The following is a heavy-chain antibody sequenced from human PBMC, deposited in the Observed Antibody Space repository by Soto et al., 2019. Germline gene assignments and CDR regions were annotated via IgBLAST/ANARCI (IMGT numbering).Heavy chain of an antibody. V-gene: IGHV3-48*02. CDR1: GFTFSSYS. D-gene: IGHD3-3*01. J-gene: IGHJ4*02. CDR3: AREREWLFESFYLDY. CDR2: ISSSSSTI. Sequence: GGSLRLSCAASGFTFSSYSMNWVRQAPGKGLEWVSYISSSSSTIYYADSVKGRFTISRDNAKNSLYLQMNSLRDEDTAVYYCAREREWLFESFYLDYWGQGTLVTVSS.